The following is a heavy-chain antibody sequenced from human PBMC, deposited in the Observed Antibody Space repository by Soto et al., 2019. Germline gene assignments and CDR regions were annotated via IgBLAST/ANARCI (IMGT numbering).Heavy chain of an antibody. J-gene: IGHJ6*02. Sequence: QVQLVQSGAEVKKPGSSVKVSCKASGGSLSNYGISWVRQAPRQGLEWMGGIIPVFGTANYAQKFQGRVTITADESTSIVYMDVTSLRSEDTAVYYCARGDATKIVVTTYYAMDVWGQGTTVTVSS. CDR1: GGSLSNYG. CDR2: IIPVFGTA. D-gene: IGHD3-9*01. CDR3: ARGDATKIVVTTYYAMDV. V-gene: IGHV1-69*12.